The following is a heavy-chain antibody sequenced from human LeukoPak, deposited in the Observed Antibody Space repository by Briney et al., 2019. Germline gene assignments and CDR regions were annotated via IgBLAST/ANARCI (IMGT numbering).Heavy chain of an antibody. V-gene: IGHV3-30*18. D-gene: IGHD6-19*01. CDR1: GFTFSSYA. CDR3: AKGRGGWYGGGFDY. J-gene: IGHJ4*02. Sequence: GGSLRLSCAASGFTFSSYAMSWVRQAPGKGLEWVAVVSYDASNEYYADSVKGRFTISRDNSKNTLYLQMNSLRTDDTAVYYCAKGRGGWYGGGFDYWGQGTLVTVSS. CDR2: VSYDASNE.